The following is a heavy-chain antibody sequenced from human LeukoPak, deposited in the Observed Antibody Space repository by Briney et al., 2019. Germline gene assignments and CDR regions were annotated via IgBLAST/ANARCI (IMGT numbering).Heavy chain of an antibody. CDR1: GFTVSSNY. Sequence: GGSLRLSCAASGFTVSSNYMSWVRQAPGKGLEWVSIIYSGGSTYYADSVRGRFTISRDNSKNTLYLLMNSLRAEDTAVYYCAKAAHYDFWSGYDYWGQGTVVTVSS. J-gene: IGHJ4*02. D-gene: IGHD3-3*01. CDR2: IYSGGST. CDR3: AKAAHYDFWSGYDY. V-gene: IGHV3-66*01.